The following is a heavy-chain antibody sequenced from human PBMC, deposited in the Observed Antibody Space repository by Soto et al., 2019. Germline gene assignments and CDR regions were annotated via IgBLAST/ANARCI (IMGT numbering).Heavy chain of an antibody. J-gene: IGHJ4*02. CDR1: GFSLSTNGVG. D-gene: IGHD3-3*01. CDR2: IYWDDDK. V-gene: IGHV2-5*02. Sequence: QITLKESGPTLVKPTQTLTLTCSFSGFSLSTNGVGVGWIRQPPGKALEWVGIIYWDDDKRYSPSLKSRLIITKDTSKNQVVITMTNMDPVDTATYYCAQRSGAVHYFDYWGQGTLVTVSS. CDR3: AQRSGAVHYFDY.